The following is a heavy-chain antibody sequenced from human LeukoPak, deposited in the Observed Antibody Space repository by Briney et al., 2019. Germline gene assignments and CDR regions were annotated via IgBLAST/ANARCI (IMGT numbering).Heavy chain of an antibody. D-gene: IGHD6-13*01. CDR1: GFTVSSNY. CDR3: ARGIFSSSWSAEYFQH. CDR2: IYSGGST. J-gene: IGHJ1*01. V-gene: IGHV3-53*01. Sequence: PGGSLRLSCAASGFTVSSNYMSWVRQAPGKGLEWVSVIYSGGSTYYADSVKGRFTISRDNSKNTLYLQMNSLRAEDTAVYYCARGIFSSSWSAEYFQHWGQGTLVTVSS.